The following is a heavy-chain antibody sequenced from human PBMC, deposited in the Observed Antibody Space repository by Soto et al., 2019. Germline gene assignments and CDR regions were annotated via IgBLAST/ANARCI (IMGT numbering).Heavy chain of an antibody. CDR2: IYYSGST. CDR3: ARLDSSGWYYFDY. J-gene: IGHJ4*02. V-gene: IGHV4-59*01. CDR1: GGSISSYY. Sequence: SETLSLTCTVSGGSISSYYWSWIRQPPGKGLEWIGYIYYSGSTNYNPSLKSRVTISVDTSKNQFSLKLSSVTAADTAVYYCARLDSSGWYYFDYWGQGTLVTVSS. D-gene: IGHD6-19*01.